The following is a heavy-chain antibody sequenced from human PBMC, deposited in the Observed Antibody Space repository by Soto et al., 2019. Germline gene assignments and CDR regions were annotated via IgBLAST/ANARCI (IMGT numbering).Heavy chain of an antibody. V-gene: IGHV4-34*01. D-gene: IGHD1-1*01. CDR1: GGSFSGYY. J-gene: IGHJ6*02. Sequence: QVQLQQWGAGLLKPSETLSLTCAVYGGSFSGYYWSWIRQPPGKGLEWIGEINHSGSTNYNPSLKSRVTISVDTSKNQLSLKLSSVTAADTAVYYCARTRNGVGMDVWGQGTTVTVSS. CDR3: ARTRNGVGMDV. CDR2: INHSGST.